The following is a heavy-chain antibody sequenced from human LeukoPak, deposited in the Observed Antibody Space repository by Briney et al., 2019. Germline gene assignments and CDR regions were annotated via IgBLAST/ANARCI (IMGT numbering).Heavy chain of an antibody. Sequence: ASVKVSCKVSGYTLTELSMHWVRQAPGKGLEWMGGFDPEDGETIYAQKFQGRVTMTEDTSTDTAYMELSSLRSEDTAVYYCATRGITVVSPHRTFDYWGQGTLVTVSS. CDR3: ATRGITVVSPHRTFDY. CDR2: FDPEDGET. CDR1: GYTLTELS. D-gene: IGHD4-23*01. V-gene: IGHV1-24*01. J-gene: IGHJ4*02.